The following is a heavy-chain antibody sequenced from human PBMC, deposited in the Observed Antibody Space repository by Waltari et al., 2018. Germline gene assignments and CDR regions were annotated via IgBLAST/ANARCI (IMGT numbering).Heavy chain of an antibody. CDR3: ARGSGKSWNYGGFDY. Sequence: QVQLQQWGAGLLKPSETLSLTCAVYGGSFSGSYWSWTRPPPGKGLEWIGEINHSGSTNYNPSLKSRVTISVDTSKNQFSLKLSSVTAADTAVYYCARGSGKSWNYGGFDYWGQGTLVTVSS. D-gene: IGHD1-7*01. J-gene: IGHJ4*02. CDR1: GGSFSGSY. V-gene: IGHV4-34*01. CDR2: INHSGST.